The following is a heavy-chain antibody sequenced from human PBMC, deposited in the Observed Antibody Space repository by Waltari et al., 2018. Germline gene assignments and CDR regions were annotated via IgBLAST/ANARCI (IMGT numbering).Heavy chain of an antibody. CDR3: ARDRADYGGNREVDY. CDR2: IIPFLGIA. D-gene: IGHD4-17*01. Sequence: QVQLVQSGAEVKKPGSSVKVSCKASGGTFSSYTISWVRQAPGQGLEWMGRIIPFLGIANYAQKFQGRVTITADKSTSTAYMELSSLRSEDTAVYYCARDRADYGGNREVDYWGQGTLVTVSS. J-gene: IGHJ4*02. V-gene: IGHV1-69*08. CDR1: GGTFSSYT.